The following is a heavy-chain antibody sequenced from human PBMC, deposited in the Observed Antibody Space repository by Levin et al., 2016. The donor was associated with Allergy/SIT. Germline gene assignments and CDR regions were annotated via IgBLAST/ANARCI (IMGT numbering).Heavy chain of an antibody. D-gene: IGHD2-8*01. CDR1: GYTFTNYN. CDR2: ISAGNGNT. Sequence: ASVKVSCKASGYTFTNYNMQWVRQAPGQRLEWVGYISAGNGNTKYSQKFQGRVTITRDTSATTAYMEVSSLRSEDTAVYYCARELSGTVYLDYWGQGTLVTVSS. V-gene: IGHV1-3*01. CDR3: ARELSGTVYLDY. J-gene: IGHJ4*02.